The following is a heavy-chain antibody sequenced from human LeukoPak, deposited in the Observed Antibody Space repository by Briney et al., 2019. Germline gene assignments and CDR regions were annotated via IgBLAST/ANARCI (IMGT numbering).Heavy chain of an antibody. V-gene: IGHV4-31*03. CDR3: ARVKDYGDYWFDP. J-gene: IGHJ5*02. Sequence: TLSLTCTVSGGSISSGGYYWSWIRQHRGKGLEWIGYIYYSGTTYYNPSLKSRFTISVDMSKNQFSLQLSSVTAADTAVYYCARVKDYGDYWFDPWGQGTLVTVSS. CDR1: GGSISSGGYY. D-gene: IGHD4-17*01. CDR2: IYYSGTT.